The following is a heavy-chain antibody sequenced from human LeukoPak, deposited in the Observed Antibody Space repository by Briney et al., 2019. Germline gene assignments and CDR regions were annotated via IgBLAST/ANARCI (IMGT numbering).Heavy chain of an antibody. CDR1: GLTFIDFW. V-gene: IGHV3-7*01. J-gene: IGHJ4*02. CDR2: IKPDGSEK. CDR3: SGRDSSRSPRAY. Sequence: PGGSLRLSCATSGLTFIDFWMNWVRQAPGRGLEWVANIKPDGSEKYYVDSVKGRFAISRDNAKNEVYLEMNSLRAEDTGVYYCSGRDSSRSPRAYWGQGTLSASPQ. D-gene: IGHD2-2*01.